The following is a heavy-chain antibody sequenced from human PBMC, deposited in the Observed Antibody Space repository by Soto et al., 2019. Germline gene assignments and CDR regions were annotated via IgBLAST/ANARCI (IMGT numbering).Heavy chain of an antibody. CDR1: GFSFRNYA. CDR3: VKEKLYSNYEYYFDS. CDR2: ISWHSGTI. V-gene: IGHV3-9*01. J-gene: IGHJ4*02. Sequence: PGGSLRLSCAASGFSFRNYAMHWVRRVPGKGLEWVSGISWHSGTIGYADSVSGRFTISRDNAKNSLYLQMNSLRPEDTALYYWVKEKLYSNYEYYFDSWGQGTLVTVSS. D-gene: IGHD4-4*01.